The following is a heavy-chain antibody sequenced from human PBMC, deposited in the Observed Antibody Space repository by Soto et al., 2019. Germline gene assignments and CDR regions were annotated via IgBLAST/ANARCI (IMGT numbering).Heavy chain of an antibody. CDR1: GYTFTSYG. Sequence: RASVKVSCKASGYTFTSYGISWVRQAPGQGLEWMGWISAYNGNTNYAQQLQGRVTMTRDTSTSTAYMELRSLSSDDTAVYYCARDRSSPPSWRYYDSSGYVDAFDIWGQGTMVTVSS. V-gene: IGHV1-18*04. CDR3: ARDRSSPPSWRYYDSSGYVDAFDI. D-gene: IGHD3-22*01. CDR2: ISAYNGNT. J-gene: IGHJ3*02.